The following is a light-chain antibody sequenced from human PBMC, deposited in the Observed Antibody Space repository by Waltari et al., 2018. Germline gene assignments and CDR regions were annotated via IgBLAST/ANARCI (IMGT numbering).Light chain of an antibody. V-gene: IGLV2-14*01. CDR3: SSSTSSSTLV. Sequence: QSALTQPASVSGSPGPSITIPCTGTSSAVGAYNYVPWYQQPPGKAPKLMIPEVSNRPSGVSNRFSGSKSGNTASLTISGLQAEDEADYYCSSSTSSSTLVFGGGTKLTVL. CDR2: EVS. J-gene: IGLJ3*02. CDR1: SSAVGAYNY.